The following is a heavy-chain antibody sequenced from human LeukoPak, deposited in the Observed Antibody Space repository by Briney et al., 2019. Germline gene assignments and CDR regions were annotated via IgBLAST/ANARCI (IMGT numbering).Heavy chain of an antibody. V-gene: IGHV4-61*02. CDR1: GGSISSGSYY. CDR2: IYTSGST. CDR3: ARSYYDFWSGRNDDY. Sequence: PSQTLSLTCTVSGGSISSGSYYWSWIRQPAGKGLEWIGRIYTSGSTNYNPSLKSRVTISVDTSENQFSLKLSSVTAADTAVYYCARSYYDFWSGRNDDYWGQGTLVTVSS. J-gene: IGHJ4*02. D-gene: IGHD3-3*01.